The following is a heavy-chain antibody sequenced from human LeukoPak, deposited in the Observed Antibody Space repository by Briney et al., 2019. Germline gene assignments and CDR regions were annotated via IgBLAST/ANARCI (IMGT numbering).Heavy chain of an antibody. D-gene: IGHD3-3*01. CDR1: GFTFGYYG. CDR3: SKDLIFWSGYPDY. CDR2: ISYDGRDK. Sequence: SGGSLRLSCAVSGFTFGYYGMHWVRQAPGKGLECVAVISYDGRDKYYADSVKGRFTISRDNSKNTLYLQMNSLRADDTAIYYCSKDLIFWSGYPDYWGQGTLVTVTS. V-gene: IGHV3-30*18. J-gene: IGHJ4*02.